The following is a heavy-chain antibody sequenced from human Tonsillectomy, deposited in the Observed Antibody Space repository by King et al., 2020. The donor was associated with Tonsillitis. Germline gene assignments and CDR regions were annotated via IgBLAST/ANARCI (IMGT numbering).Heavy chain of an antibody. CDR2: ISSRDATT. V-gene: IGHV3-11*01. D-gene: IGHD3-22*01. CDR3: ARDTYYSDNTYGY. Sequence: VQLVESGGGLVKPGGSLRLSCAASGFMFSDFYMSWIRQAPGKGLEWVSYISSRDATTYYADSVKGRFTISRDNAKNSLYLQMNSLRAEDTAVYYCARDTYYSDNTYGYWGHGTLVTVSS. CDR1: GFMFSDFY. J-gene: IGHJ4*01.